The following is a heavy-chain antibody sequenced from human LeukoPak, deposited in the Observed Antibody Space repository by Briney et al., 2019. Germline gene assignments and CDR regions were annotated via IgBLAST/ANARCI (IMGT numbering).Heavy chain of an antibody. D-gene: IGHD5-18*01. V-gene: IGHV3-7*05. J-gene: IGHJ4*02. CDR3: ATYQGYNYGPFDY. CDR1: GFTFSSYG. Sequence: GGSLRLSCAASGFTFSSYGMHWVRQAPGKGPEWVANIKEDGSEQYYVDSVKGRFTISRDNAKNSLHLQMNSLRAEDTAVYYCATYQGYNYGPFDYWGQGTLVTVSS. CDR2: IKEDGSEQ.